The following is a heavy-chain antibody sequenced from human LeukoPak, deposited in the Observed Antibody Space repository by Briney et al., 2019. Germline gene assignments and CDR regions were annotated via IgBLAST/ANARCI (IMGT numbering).Heavy chain of an antibody. Sequence: PGGSLRLSCAASGFTVSSSYMTWVRQAPGKGLEWVSGIGGSGSATNYADSVKGRFTTSRDNSKNMLYLQLNSLRADDTAVYYCAKNGDSRTYSFLDYWGQGTLVTVSS. CDR3: AKNGDSRTYSFLDY. CDR1: GFTVSSSY. CDR2: IGGSGSAT. V-gene: IGHV3-23*01. J-gene: IGHJ4*02. D-gene: IGHD2-2*01.